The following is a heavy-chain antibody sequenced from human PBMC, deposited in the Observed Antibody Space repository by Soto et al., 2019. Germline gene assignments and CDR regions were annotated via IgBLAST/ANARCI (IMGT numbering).Heavy chain of an antibody. CDR1: GYPFTSYG. CDR2: ISAYNGNT. V-gene: IGHV1-18*04. CDR3: ARDVTGTLEKNAFDI. D-gene: IGHD1-7*01. Sequence: GSVKVCFKASGYPFTSYGISLVRQAPGQGLEWMGWISAYNGNTNYAQKLQGRVTMTTDTSTSTAYMELRSLRSDDTAVYYCARDVTGTLEKNAFDIWGQGTMVTVSS. J-gene: IGHJ3*02.